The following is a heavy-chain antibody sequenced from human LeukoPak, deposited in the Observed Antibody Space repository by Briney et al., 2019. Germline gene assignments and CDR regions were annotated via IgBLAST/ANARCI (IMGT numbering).Heavy chain of an antibody. Sequence: ASAKVSCKASGYTFTSYGISWVRQAPGQGLEWMGWISAYNGNTNYAQKLQGRVTMTTDTSTSTAYMELRSLRSDDTAVCYCARVNLYYYGSGSYYPSDYWGQGTLVTVSS. CDR1: GYTFTSYG. J-gene: IGHJ4*02. D-gene: IGHD3-10*01. V-gene: IGHV1-18*01. CDR3: ARVNLYYYGSGSYYPSDY. CDR2: ISAYNGNT.